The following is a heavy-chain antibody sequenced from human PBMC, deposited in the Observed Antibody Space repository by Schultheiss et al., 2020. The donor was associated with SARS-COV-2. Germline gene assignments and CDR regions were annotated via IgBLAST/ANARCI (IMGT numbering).Heavy chain of an antibody. D-gene: IGHD2-15*01. Sequence: GESLKISCAASGFIVSSNYMSWVRQAPGKGLEWVSDISGSGGSTYYADSVKGRFTFSRDNSKNTLYLQMSSLRAEDTAVYYCAKMSRYCSSGSCYILYGMDVWGQGTTVTVSS. CDR3: AKMSRYCSSGSCYILYGMDV. J-gene: IGHJ6*02. V-gene: IGHV3-23*01. CDR2: ISGSGGST. CDR1: GFIVSSNY.